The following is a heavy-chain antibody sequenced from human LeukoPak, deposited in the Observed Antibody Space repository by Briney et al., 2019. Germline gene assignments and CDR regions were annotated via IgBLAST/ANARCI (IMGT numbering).Heavy chain of an antibody. D-gene: IGHD3-22*01. CDR2: IYHSGST. CDR3: ARALDYYDSSAYMFDY. J-gene: IGHJ4*02. V-gene: IGHV4-38-2*02. CDR1: GYAISSGYY. Sequence: PSETLSLTCKVSGYAISSGYYWGWIRQPPGKGLEWIGSIYHSGSTYYNPSLKSRVTISVDTSKNQLSLKLSSATAADTAVYYCARALDYYDSSAYMFDYWGQGTLVTVSS.